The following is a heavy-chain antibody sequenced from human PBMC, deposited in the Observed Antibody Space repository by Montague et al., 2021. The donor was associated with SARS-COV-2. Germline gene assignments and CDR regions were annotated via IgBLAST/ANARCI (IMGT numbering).Heavy chain of an antibody. Sequence: SEPLSLTCTVSGGSISSGSYYWGWIRQPPGKGLEWIGSIYYSGSTYYNPSLKSRVTISVDTSKNQFSLKLSSVTAADTAVYYCARQENSSGWFKPDAFDIWGQGTMVTVSS. CDR1: GGSISSGSYY. D-gene: IGHD6-19*01. V-gene: IGHV4-39*01. CDR2: IYYSGST. CDR3: ARQENSSGWFKPDAFDI. J-gene: IGHJ3*02.